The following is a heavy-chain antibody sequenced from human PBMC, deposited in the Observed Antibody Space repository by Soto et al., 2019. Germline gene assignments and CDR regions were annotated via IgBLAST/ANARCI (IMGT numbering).Heavy chain of an antibody. CDR2: ISDSGVNT. Sequence: PGGSLRLSCTASGFTFSNYAMSWVRQAPGMGLEWVSTISDSGVNTFFGDSMKDRFTISRDNSKSTVYLQLNTVRAEDTAIYYCAGAIGADFFDYWGQGTLVTVSS. CDR3: AGAIGADFFDY. V-gene: IGHV3-23*01. CDR1: GFTFSNYA. J-gene: IGHJ4*02. D-gene: IGHD6-25*01.